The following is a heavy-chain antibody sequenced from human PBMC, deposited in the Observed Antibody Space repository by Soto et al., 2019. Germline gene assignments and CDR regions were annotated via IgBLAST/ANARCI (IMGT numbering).Heavy chain of an antibody. CDR1: GFTFSSYS. V-gene: IGHV3-21*01. D-gene: IGHD3-10*01. Sequence: GGSLRLSCAASGFTFSSYSMNWVRQAPGKGLEWVSSISSSSSYIYYADSVKGRFTISRDNAKNSLYLQMNSLRAEDTAVYYCARDPTMVRGPLIAFDIWGQGTMVTVS. CDR3: ARDPTMVRGPLIAFDI. CDR2: ISSSSSYI. J-gene: IGHJ3*02.